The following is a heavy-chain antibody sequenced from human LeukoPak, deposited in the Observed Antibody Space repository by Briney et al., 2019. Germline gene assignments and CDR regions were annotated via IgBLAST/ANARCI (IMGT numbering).Heavy chain of an antibody. J-gene: IGHJ3*02. CDR1: GFTLSDYY. CDR3: ARGGGQWLVRTRDAFDI. D-gene: IGHD6-19*01. Sequence: GGSLRLSCAASGFTLSDYYMSWIRQAPGKGLEWVSYISSSGSTMYYADSVKGRLTISRDNAKNSMYLQMNSLRADDTAVYYCARGGGQWLVRTRDAFDIWGQGTMVTVSS. V-gene: IGHV3-11*01. CDR2: ISSSGSTM.